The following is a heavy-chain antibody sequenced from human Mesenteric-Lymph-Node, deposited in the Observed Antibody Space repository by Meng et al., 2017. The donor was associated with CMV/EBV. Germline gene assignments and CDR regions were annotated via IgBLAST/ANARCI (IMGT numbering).Heavy chain of an antibody. CDR1: GFTFSSYG. CDR2: IRYEGSNK. V-gene: IGHV3-30*02. CDR3: ARRTGAAASYGLDV. D-gene: IGHD6-25*01. J-gene: IGHJ6*02. Sequence: GESLKISCAASGFTFSSYGMHWVRRTPGKGLEWVALIRYEGSNKYYAESVKGRFTISRDNSQNTLYLQMNSLRVEDTGVYYCARRTGAAASYGLDVWGQGTTVTVSS.